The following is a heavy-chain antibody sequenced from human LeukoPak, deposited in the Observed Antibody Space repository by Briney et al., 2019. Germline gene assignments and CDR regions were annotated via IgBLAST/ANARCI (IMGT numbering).Heavy chain of an antibody. Sequence: YPGGSLRLSCAASGSTFSSYAMTWVRQAPGKGLEWVSSITGSAARTYYADSVKGRFTISRDNSKNTLYLQMSSLRAEDTALYYCAKHYGATSTWFDPWGLGTLVTVSS. CDR2: ITGSAART. D-gene: IGHD4/OR15-4a*01. V-gene: IGHV3-23*01. CDR1: GSTFSSYA. CDR3: AKHYGATSTWFDP. J-gene: IGHJ5*02.